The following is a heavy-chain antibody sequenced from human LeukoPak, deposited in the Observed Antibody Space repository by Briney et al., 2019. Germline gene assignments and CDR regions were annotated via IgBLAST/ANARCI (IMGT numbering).Heavy chain of an antibody. V-gene: IGHV4-39*07. D-gene: IGHD1-26*01. Sequence: ASETLSLTCTVSGGSISSSSYYWGWIRQPPGKGLEWIGYIYHSGSTYYNPSLKSRVTISVDRSKNQFSLKLSSVTAADTAVYYCASQIGPSGSYSFDYWGQGTLVTVSS. CDR2: IYHSGST. CDR1: GGSISSSSYY. CDR3: ASQIGPSGSYSFDY. J-gene: IGHJ4*02.